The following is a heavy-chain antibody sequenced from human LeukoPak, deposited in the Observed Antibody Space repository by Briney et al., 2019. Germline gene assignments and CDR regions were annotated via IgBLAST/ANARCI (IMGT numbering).Heavy chain of an antibody. V-gene: IGHV4-59*08. CDR1: GGSISSYH. CDR3: ARQGSGWSYFDY. J-gene: IGHJ4*02. CDR2: IYYSGST. Sequence: SETLSLTCTVSGGSISSYHWSWIRQPPGKGLEWIGYIYYSGSTNYNPSLKSRVTISVDTSKNQFSLKLSSVTAADTAVYYCARQGSGWSYFDYWGQGTLVTVSS. D-gene: IGHD6-19*01.